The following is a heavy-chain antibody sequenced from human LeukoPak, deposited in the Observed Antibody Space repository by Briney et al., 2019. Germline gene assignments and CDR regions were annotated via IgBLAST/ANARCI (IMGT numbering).Heavy chain of an antibody. CDR2: INHSGST. J-gene: IGHJ6*03. V-gene: IGHV4-34*01. CDR1: GGSFSGYY. D-gene: IGHD2-2*01. CDR3: ARGAAYFIVVVPAARGYMDV. Sequence: SETLSLTCAVYGGSFSGYYWSWLRQPPGQGLEWIGEINHSGSTNYNPSLKSRVTISVDTSKNQFSLKLSSVTAADTAVYYCARGAAYFIVVVPAARGYMDVWGKGTTVTVSS.